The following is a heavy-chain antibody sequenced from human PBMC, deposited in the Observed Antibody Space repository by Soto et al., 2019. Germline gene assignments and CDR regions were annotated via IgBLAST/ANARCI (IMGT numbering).Heavy chain of an antibody. Sequence: QVQLVESGGGVVQPGRSLRLSCAASGFTFSSYAMHWVRQAPGKGLEWVAVISYDGSDKYYADSVKGRFTISRDNSKNTLYLQMNSLRAEDTAVYYCARDYGVAAASDDAFDIWGQGTMVTVSS. CDR2: ISYDGSDK. CDR3: ARDYGVAAASDDAFDI. D-gene: IGHD6-13*01. J-gene: IGHJ3*02. V-gene: IGHV3-30-3*01. CDR1: GFTFSSYA.